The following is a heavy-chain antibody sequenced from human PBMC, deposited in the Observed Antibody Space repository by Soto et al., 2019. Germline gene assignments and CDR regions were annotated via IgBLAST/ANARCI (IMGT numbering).Heavy chain of an antibody. J-gene: IGHJ6*02. CDR2: IIPISGIA. D-gene: IGHD2-2*01. Sequence: QVQLVQSGAEVKKPGSSVKVSCKASGGTFSSYAISWVRQAPGQGLEWMGGIIPISGIANYAQKFQCRVTITADESTSTAYMELSSLRSEDTAVYYCARSQGSSTSLEIYYYYYYGMDVWVQGTTVTVSS. CDR3: ARSQGSSTSLEIYYYYYYGMDV. V-gene: IGHV1-69*01. CDR1: GGTFSSYA.